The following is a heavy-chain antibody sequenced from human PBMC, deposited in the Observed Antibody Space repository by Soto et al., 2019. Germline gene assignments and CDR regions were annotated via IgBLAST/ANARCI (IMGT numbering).Heavy chain of an antibody. CDR2: ISGSGGST. Sequence: VQLLESGGDLVQPGGSLRLSCEASGFTFSNYAMSWVRQAPGKGLEWVSVISGSGGSTNYADSAKGRFTISRDNSMDTLYLQMNSLRAEDTAVYYCARVFNYDILTGKSYNMDVWGQGTTVIVSS. J-gene: IGHJ6*02. D-gene: IGHD3-9*01. CDR1: GFTFSNYA. V-gene: IGHV3-23*01. CDR3: ARVFNYDILTGKSYNMDV.